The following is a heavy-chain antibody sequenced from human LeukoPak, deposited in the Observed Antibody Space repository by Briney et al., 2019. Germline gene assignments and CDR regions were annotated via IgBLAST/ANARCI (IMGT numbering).Heavy chain of an antibody. CDR3: ARGGPPTESYYDFWSGYYGSYYYYYMDV. CDR1: GYTFTSYD. CDR2: MNPNSGNT. J-gene: IGHJ6*03. Sequence: ASVTVSCKASGYTFTSYDINWVRQATGQGLEWMGWMNPNSGNTGYAQKFQGRVTMTRNTSISTAYMELSSLRSEDTAVYYCARGGPPTESYYDFWSGYYGSYYYYYMDVWGKGTTVTVSS. V-gene: IGHV1-8*01. D-gene: IGHD3-3*01.